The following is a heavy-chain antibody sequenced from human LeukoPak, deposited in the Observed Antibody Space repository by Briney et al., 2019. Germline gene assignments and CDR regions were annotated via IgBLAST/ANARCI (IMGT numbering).Heavy chain of an antibody. Sequence: GGSLRLSCAASRFTFSSYGMHWVRQAPGKGLEWVSFIRYDGSNKYYADSVKGRFTISRDNSKNTLYLQMNSLRAEDTAVYYCARVTTLTTTDDYWGQGTLVTVSS. CDR3: ARVTTLTTTDDY. D-gene: IGHD4-17*01. CDR2: IRYDGSNK. J-gene: IGHJ4*02. V-gene: IGHV3-30*02. CDR1: RFTFSSYG.